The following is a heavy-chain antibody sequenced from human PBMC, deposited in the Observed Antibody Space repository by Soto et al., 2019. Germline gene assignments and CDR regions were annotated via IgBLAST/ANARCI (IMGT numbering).Heavy chain of an antibody. CDR2: IIPILGIA. Sequence: SVKVSCKASGGTFSSYTISWVRQAPGQGLEWMGRIIPILGIANYAQKFQGRVTITADKSTSTAYMELSSLRSEDTAVYYCARGDYGDYSWFDPWGQGTLVTVSS. CDR3: ARGDYGDYSWFDP. V-gene: IGHV1-69*02. J-gene: IGHJ5*02. D-gene: IGHD4-17*01. CDR1: GGTFSSYT.